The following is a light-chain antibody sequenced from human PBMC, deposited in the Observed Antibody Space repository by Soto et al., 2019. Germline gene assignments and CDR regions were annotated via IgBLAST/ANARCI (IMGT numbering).Light chain of an antibody. CDR1: QSVSSIH. V-gene: IGKV3-20*01. Sequence: EVVLTQSPGILSLSPGERATLSCRASQSVSSIHLAWYQQKPGQAPRLLLYSASSRAMGIPDRFSGSGSGREFTLTISRLEPEDFAVYYCQQFAGSPPNTFGQGTRLEIK. CDR2: SAS. J-gene: IGKJ5*01. CDR3: QQFAGSPPNT.